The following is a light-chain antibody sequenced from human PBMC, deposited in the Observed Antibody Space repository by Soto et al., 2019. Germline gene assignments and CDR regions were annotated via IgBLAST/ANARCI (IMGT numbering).Light chain of an antibody. CDR2: WAS. J-gene: IGKJ1*01. CDR3: QQYYSTPPRT. V-gene: IGKV4-1*01. CDR1: HSVVYSSNNKNY. Sequence: DIVLTQSPASLTVSLVARATTNCKSPHSVVYSSNNKNYSAWYQQNTPQPPNLLLSWASTRESAVTPRFSGSGSATAFTPTTSSLQAADVAVYYCQQYYSTPPRTFGQGTKVDIK.